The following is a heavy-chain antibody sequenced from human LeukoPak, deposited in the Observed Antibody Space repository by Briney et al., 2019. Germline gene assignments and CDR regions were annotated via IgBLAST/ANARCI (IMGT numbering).Heavy chain of an antibody. V-gene: IGHV1-8*01. J-gene: IGHJ4*02. CDR3: TIGSSCRRDN. Sequence: ASVKPSSKDSGYTFTYCDINWVRQATGQGLEWMGWMNPNSGNTGYAQSFQGRITMTRDISIGTAYMELSNLTSEDTAIYYCTIGSSCRRDNWGQGTLVTVSS. CDR1: GYTFTYCD. CDR2: MNPNSGNT.